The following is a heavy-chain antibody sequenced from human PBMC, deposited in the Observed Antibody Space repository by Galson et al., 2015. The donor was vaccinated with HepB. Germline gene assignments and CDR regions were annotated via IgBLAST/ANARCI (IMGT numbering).Heavy chain of an antibody. V-gene: IGHV6-1*01. CDR2: TYYRSRWYN. CDR1: GDSVSSNSAA. CDR3: ARDRIGNDWEGFDY. J-gene: IGHJ4*02. D-gene: IGHD1-1*01. Sequence: CAISGDSVSSNSAAWNWIRQSPSRGLEWLGRTYYRSRWYNDYAVSVKSRITINPDTSKNQFSLQLNSVTPEDTAVYYCARDRIGNDWEGFDYWGQGTLVTVSS.